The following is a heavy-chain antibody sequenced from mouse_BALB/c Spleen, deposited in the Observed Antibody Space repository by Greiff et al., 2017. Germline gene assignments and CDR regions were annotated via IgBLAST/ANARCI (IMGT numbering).Heavy chain of an antibody. CDR3: ARHDGNYLGY. V-gene: IGHV5-12-2*01. D-gene: IGHD2-1*01. J-gene: IGHJ3*01. Sequence: EVQVVESGGGLVKPGGSLKLSCAASGFTFSSYAMSWVRQSPEKRLEWVAYISNGGGSTYYPDTVKGRFTISRDNAKNTLYLQMSSLKSEDTAMYYCARHDGNYLGYWGQGTLVTVSA. CDR2: ISNGGGST. CDR1: GFTFSSYA.